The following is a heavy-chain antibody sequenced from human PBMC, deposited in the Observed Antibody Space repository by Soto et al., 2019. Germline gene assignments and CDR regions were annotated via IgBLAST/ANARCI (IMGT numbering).Heavy chain of an antibody. J-gene: IGHJ6*02. CDR3: ARGVRGHSGKDV. V-gene: IGHV3-74*01. D-gene: IGHD3-10*01. Sequence: EVQLVESGGGLVQPGGSLRLSCAASGFTFNNYWIHWVRQAPGKGLMWVSGINGDGTTTNYADSVKGRSAISGDNAKNTVTLQMSSPRAEDTALYYCARGVRGHSGKDVWGQGTRVSVSS. CDR1: GFTFNNYW. CDR2: INGDGTTT.